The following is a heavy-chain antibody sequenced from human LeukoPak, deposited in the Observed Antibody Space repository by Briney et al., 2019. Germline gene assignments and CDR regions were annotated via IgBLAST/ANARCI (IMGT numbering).Heavy chain of an antibody. J-gene: IGHJ3*02. CDR2: IYSGGST. CDR3: ARALNYYGSGSYYNI. Sequence: GGSLGLSCAASGFTVNSNYMSWVRQAPGKGLEWVSVIYSGGSTYYADSVKGRFTISRDNSKNTLYLQMNSLRAEDTAVYYCARALNYYGSGSYYNIWGQGTMVTVSS. V-gene: IGHV3-53*01. D-gene: IGHD3-10*01. CDR1: GFTVNSNY.